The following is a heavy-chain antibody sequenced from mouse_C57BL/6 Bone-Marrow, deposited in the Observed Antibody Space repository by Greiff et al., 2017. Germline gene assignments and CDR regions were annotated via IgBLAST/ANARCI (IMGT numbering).Heavy chain of an antibody. CDR3: ARSRWCYYAMVD. CDR1: GYTFTSYW. D-gene: IGHD1-1*02. J-gene: IGHJ4*01. CDR2: IHPNSGST. Sequence: QVQLQQPGAELVKPGASVKLSCKASGYTFTSYWMHWVKQRPGQGLEWIGMIHPNSGSTNYNEKFKSKATLTVDKSSSTAYMQLSSLTSEDSAVNNCARSRWCYYAMVDWGQGTSVTVSS. V-gene: IGHV1-64*01.